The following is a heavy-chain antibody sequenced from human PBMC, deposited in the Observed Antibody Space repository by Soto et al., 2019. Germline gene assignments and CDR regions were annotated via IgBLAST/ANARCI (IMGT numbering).Heavy chain of an antibody. CDR1: GGSFSGYY. Sequence: SETLSLTCAVYGGSFSGYYGSWIRQPPGKGLEWIGEINHSGSTNYNPSLKSRVTISVDTSKNQFSLKLSSVTAADTAVYYCARPDFSLNDAFDIWGQGTMVTVSS. D-gene: IGHD2-2*01. J-gene: IGHJ3*02. CDR2: INHSGST. V-gene: IGHV4-34*01. CDR3: ARPDFSLNDAFDI.